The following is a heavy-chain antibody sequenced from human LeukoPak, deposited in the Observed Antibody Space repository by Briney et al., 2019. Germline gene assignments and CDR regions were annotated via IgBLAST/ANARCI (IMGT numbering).Heavy chain of an antibody. J-gene: IGHJ2*01. CDR1: GFNFEDYA. Sequence: GRSLRLSCAVPGFNFEDYAMHWVRPAPGGGLGWVSGINWKTGNGIYADSVKGRFTISRDNAKNSLYLQMSSLRAEDTALYYCTRRAARWQFDLWGRGTLLTVSS. V-gene: IGHV3-9*01. D-gene: IGHD5-24*01. CDR2: INWKTGNG. CDR3: TRRAARWQFDL.